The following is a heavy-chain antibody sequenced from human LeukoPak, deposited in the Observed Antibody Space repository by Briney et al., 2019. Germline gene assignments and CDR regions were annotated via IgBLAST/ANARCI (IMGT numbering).Heavy chain of an antibody. CDR3: ATFFLGKHHYYDSSGYYFSGEMDV. CDR1: GFTFSSYG. CDR2: ISGSGGST. V-gene: IGHV3-23*01. D-gene: IGHD3-22*01. Sequence: GGSLRLSCAASGFTFSSYGMSWVRQAPGKGLEWVSAISGSGGSTYYADSVKGRFTISRDNSKNTLYLQMNSLRAEDTAVYYCATFFLGKHHYYDSSGYYFSGEMDVWGKGTTVTISS. J-gene: IGHJ6*04.